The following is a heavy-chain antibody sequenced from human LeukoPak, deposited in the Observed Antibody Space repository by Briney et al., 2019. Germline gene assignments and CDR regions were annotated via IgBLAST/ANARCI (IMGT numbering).Heavy chain of an antibody. D-gene: IGHD2-15*01. CDR2: INPNSGVT. J-gene: IGHJ5*02. Sequence: ASVMVSFKTSGYTFTDYYLHWVRQAPGQGLEWMGWINPNSGVTKYAQKFQGRVTMTRDTSISTAYMELSSLRSDDTALYYCAKEIELPGRSSASDRWGQGTLVTVSS. CDR1: GYTFTDYY. CDR3: AKEIELPGRSSASDR. V-gene: IGHV1-2*02.